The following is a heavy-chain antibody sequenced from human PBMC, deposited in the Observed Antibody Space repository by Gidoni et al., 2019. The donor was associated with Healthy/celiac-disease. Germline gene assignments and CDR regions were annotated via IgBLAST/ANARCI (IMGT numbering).Heavy chain of an antibody. V-gene: IGHV2-5*02. CDR3: AHTRYSYGRSYYYYYGMDV. Sequence: QITLKESGPTLVKPTQTLTLTCTFSGFSLSTSGVGVGWIRQPPGKALEWLALIYWDDDKRYSPSLKSRLTITKDTSKNQVVLTMTNMDPVDTATYYCAHTRYSYGRSYYYYYGMDVWGQGTTVTVSS. CDR1: GFSLSTSGVG. D-gene: IGHD5-18*01. CDR2: IYWDDDK. J-gene: IGHJ6*02.